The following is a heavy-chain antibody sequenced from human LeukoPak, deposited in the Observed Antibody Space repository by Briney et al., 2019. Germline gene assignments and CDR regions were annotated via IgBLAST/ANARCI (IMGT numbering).Heavy chain of an antibody. J-gene: IGHJ4*02. CDR3: ARGPTVTTIDY. V-gene: IGHV4-34*01. D-gene: IGHD4-17*01. CDR1: GGSFSGYY. CDR2: INHSGST. Sequence: SETLSLTCAVYGGSFSGYYWSWIRQPPGKGLEWIGEINHSGSTNYNPSLESRVTISVDTSKNQFSLKLSSVTAADTAVYYCARGPTVTTIDYWGQGTLVTVSS.